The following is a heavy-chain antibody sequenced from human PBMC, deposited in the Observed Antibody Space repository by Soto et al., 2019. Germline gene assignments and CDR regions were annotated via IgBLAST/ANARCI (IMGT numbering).Heavy chain of an antibody. D-gene: IGHD3-10*01. J-gene: IGHJ5*02. CDR2: IYYTGST. Sequence: SETLSLTCTVSSGSISTYYWSWIRQPPGKGLEWIGYIYYTGSTNYNPSLKTRVAISMDTSKNQFSLKLSSVTAADTAVYYCSWEESHYGSGGKNWFDPWGQGTLVTVSS. V-gene: IGHV4-59*12. CDR1: SGSISTYY. CDR3: SWEESHYGSGGKNWFDP.